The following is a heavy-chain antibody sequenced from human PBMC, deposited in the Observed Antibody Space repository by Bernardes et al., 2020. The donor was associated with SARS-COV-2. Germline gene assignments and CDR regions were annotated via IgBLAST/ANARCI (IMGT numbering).Heavy chain of an antibody. CDR3: ARDNMRLKIRLGQLSHVFDY. V-gene: IGHV1-18*01. D-gene: IGHD3-16*02. J-gene: IGHJ4*02. Sequence: ASVKVSCRASGYAFVTHGFSWVRQAPGQGLEWMGWISPYNGHTNYAQKFQGRVSMTTDTSTSTAYLELRSLESDDAAVYYCARDNMRLKIRLGQLSHVFDYWGQGTLVTVSS. CDR2: ISPYNGHT. CDR1: GYAFVTHG.